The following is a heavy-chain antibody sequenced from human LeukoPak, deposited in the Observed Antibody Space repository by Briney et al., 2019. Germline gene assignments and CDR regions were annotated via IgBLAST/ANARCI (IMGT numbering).Heavy chain of an antibody. J-gene: IGHJ4*02. V-gene: IGHV4-59*08. Sequence: SETLSLTCTVSGGSISSYFWSWIRQPPGKGLEWIGYIYDSVNTKYNPSLKSRVSISVDTSKNQFSLNLRSVTAADTAVYYCAAGGSYIFDSWGQGTLVTVSS. CDR1: GGSISSYF. D-gene: IGHD3-10*01. CDR3: AAGGSYIFDS. CDR2: IYDSVNT.